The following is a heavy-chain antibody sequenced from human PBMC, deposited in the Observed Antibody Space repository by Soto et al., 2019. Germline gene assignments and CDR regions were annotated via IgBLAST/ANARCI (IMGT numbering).Heavy chain of an antibody. CDR2: IGTAGDT. D-gene: IGHD3-3*01. J-gene: IGHJ6*02. CDR1: GFTFSSYD. CDR3: ARDTPLNDFWSGYYPNYYYYYGMDV. V-gene: IGHV3-13*01. Sequence: GGSLSLSCAASGFTFSSYDMHWVRQATGKGLEWVSAIGTAGDTYYPGSVKGRFTISRENAKNSLYLQMNSLRSDDTAVYYCARDTPLNDFWSGYYPNYYYYYGMDVWGQGTTVIVSS.